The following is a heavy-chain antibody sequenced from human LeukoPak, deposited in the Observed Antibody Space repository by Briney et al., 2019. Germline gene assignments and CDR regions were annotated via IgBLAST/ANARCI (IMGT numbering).Heavy chain of an antibody. CDR2: INSNSGGT. J-gene: IGHJ4*02. V-gene: IGHV1-2*02. Sequence: ASVKVSCKASGYTFTGYYMHWVRQAPGQGLEWMGWINSNSGGTNYAQKFQGRITMTRDTSISTAYMELSRLRSDDTAVFYCARDRGYINSCSDYWGQGTLVTVSS. D-gene: IGHD6-13*01. CDR3: ARDRGYINSCSDY. CDR1: GYTFTGYY.